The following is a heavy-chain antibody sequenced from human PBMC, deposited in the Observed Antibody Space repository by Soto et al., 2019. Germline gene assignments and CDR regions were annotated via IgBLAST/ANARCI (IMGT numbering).Heavy chain of an antibody. CDR3: ARDGDLWSGYIINWFXP. CDR2: INGDGRTA. D-gene: IGHD3-3*01. CDR1: GFTFSNYW. V-gene: IGHV3-74*03. J-gene: IGHJ5*02. Sequence: PAGSLRLSCAASGFTFSNYWLHWVRQAPGKGLVWISRINGDGRTATYADSVKGRFTISRDNAKNTVYLQMNSLRAEDTAVYYCARDGDLWSGYIINWFXPWGQGTLVXVSS.